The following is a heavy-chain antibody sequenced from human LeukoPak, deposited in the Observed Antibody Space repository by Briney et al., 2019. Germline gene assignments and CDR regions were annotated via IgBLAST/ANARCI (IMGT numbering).Heavy chain of an antibody. CDR2: ISYDGSNK. Sequence: GGSLRLSCAASGFTFSSYAMHWVRQAPGKGLEWVAVISYDGSNKYYADSVKGRFTISRDNAKNSLYLQMNSLRAEDTAVYYCARLTVTFDDWGQGTLVTVSS. D-gene: IGHD4-17*01. CDR1: GFTFSSYA. J-gene: IGHJ4*02. CDR3: ARLTVTFDD. V-gene: IGHV3-30*04.